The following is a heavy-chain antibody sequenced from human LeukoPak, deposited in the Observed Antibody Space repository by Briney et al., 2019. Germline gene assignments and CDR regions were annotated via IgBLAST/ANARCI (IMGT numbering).Heavy chain of an antibody. CDR2: INPSGGST. J-gene: IGHJ6*02. CDR1: GYTFTSYY. CDR3: ARGDVDTAMVTHRAYYYYYGMDV. V-gene: IGHV1-46*01. D-gene: IGHD5-18*01. Sequence: ASVKVSCKASGYTFTSYYMHWVRQAPGQGLEWMGIINPSGGSTSCAQKFQGRVTMTRDTSTSTVYMELSSLRSEDTAVYYCARGDVDTAMVTHRAYYYYYGMDVWGQGTTVTVSS.